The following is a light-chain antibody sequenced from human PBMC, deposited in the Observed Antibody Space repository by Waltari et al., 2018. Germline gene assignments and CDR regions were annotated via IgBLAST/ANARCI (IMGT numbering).Light chain of an antibody. V-gene: IGLV1-40*01. CDR3: QSYDSSLSGWRV. CDR1: SANIGAAYD. CDR2: DTT. J-gene: IGLJ1*01. Sequence: QSVLTQPPSVSGAPGQRVTISRTGGSANIGAAYDVQRHQQLPGTAPKLLIFDTTNRPSGVPNRFSGSKSGTSAFLAITGLQPEDEADYYCQSYDSSLSGWRVFGTGTKVTVL.